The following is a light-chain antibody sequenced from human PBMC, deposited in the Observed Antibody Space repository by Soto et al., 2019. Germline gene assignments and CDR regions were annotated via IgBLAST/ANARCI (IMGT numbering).Light chain of an antibody. CDR2: DAS. V-gene: IGKV3-20*01. J-gene: IGKJ1*01. CDR1: QSISSSN. CDR3: QQYGSSPPWT. Sequence: EIVLTQSPGTLSLSPGERAALSCRTSQSISSSNLAWYQQKPGQAPRLLIYDASSRATGIPDRFSGSGSGTDFTLTISRLEPEDFAVYYCQQYGSSPPWTFGQGTKVEIK.